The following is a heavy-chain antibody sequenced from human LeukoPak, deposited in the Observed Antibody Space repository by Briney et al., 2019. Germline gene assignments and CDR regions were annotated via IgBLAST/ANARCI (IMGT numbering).Heavy chain of an antibody. CDR2: IYYSGGT. J-gene: IGHJ4*02. Sequence: SETLSLTCTLSGGSISSYYWSWIRQPPGKGLEWIGYIYYSGGTNYNPSLKSRVTISVDTSKNQFSLKLSSVTDADTAVYYCARSYDSSGYYYPYYSDYWGQGTLVTVSS. CDR1: GGSISSYY. D-gene: IGHD3-22*01. V-gene: IGHV4-59*01. CDR3: ARSYDSSGYYYPYYSDY.